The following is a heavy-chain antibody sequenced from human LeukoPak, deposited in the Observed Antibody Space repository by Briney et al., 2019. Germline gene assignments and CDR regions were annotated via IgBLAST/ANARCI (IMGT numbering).Heavy chain of an antibody. Sequence: SETLSLTCAVYGGSFSGYYWSWIRQPPGKGLEWIGEINHSGSTNYNPSLKSRVTISVDTSKNQFSLKLSSVTAADTAVYYCARSRPATYCSGGSCYVDFDYWGQGTLVTVSS. CDR1: GGSFSGYY. CDR2: INHSGST. V-gene: IGHV4-34*01. D-gene: IGHD2-15*01. J-gene: IGHJ4*02. CDR3: ARSRPATYCSGGSCYVDFDY.